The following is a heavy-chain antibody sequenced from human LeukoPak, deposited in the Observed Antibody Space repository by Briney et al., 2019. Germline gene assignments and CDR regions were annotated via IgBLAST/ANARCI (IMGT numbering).Heavy chain of an antibody. CDR1: GFTFSSYG. V-gene: IGHV3-33*01. Sequence: GRSLRLSCAASGFTFSSYGMHWVRQAPGKGLEWVAVIWYDGSNKYYADSVKGRFTISRDNSKNTLYLQMNSLRDEDTAGYYCARDIKFGEEFRDLWGQGTMV. CDR2: IWYDGSNK. J-gene: IGHJ3*01. CDR3: ARDIKFGEEFRDL. D-gene: IGHD3-16*01.